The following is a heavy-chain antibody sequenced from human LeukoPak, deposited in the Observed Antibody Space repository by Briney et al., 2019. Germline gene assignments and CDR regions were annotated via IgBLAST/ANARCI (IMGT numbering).Heavy chain of an antibody. CDR3: ARAGLPAADRQRYYMDV. V-gene: IGHV4-59*08. Sequence: SGTLSLTCTVSGGSISGYYWSWIRQPPGKGLKWIGYIYYSGTTKDSPSLTSRVTISVDTSKNQFSLKLNSVTAADTAVYYCARAGLPAADRQRYYMDVWGKGTTVTVSS. J-gene: IGHJ6*03. CDR1: GGSISGYY. CDR2: IYYSGTT. D-gene: IGHD2-2*01.